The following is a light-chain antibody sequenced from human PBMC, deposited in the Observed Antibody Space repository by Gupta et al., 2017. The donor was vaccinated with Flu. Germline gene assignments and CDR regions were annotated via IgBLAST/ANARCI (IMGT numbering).Light chain of an antibody. CDR1: QGISSY. CDR3: RQCESDRGT. V-gene: IGKV1-9*01. J-gene: IGKJ1*01. CDR2: AAS. Sequence: DIPLTHSPSFLSASVGDRVSITCRASQGISSYLAWYQQKPGKAPKLLIYAASPVQSGIPSRLSGSGSGADFAVTNGNLQPEDLATCQCRQCESDRGTFGQGTKVENK.